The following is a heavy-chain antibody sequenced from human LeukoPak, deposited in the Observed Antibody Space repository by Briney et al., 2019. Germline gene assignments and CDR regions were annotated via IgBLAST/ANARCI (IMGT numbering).Heavy chain of an antibody. CDR1: GYTFTGYY. Sequence: ASVKVSCKASGYTFTGYYMHWVRQAPGQGLEWMGWINPNSGGTNYAQKFQGRVTMTRDTSISTAYMELSRLRSDDTAVYHCASDPVSVSGAFDIWGQGTMVTVSS. CDR3: ASDPVSVSGAFDI. CDR2: INPNSGGT. J-gene: IGHJ3*02. D-gene: IGHD3-3*01. V-gene: IGHV1-2*02.